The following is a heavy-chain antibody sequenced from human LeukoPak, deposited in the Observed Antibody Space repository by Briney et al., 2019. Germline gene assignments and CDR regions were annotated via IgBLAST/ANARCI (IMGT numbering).Heavy chain of an antibody. CDR1: GYTFTSYA. J-gene: IGHJ5*02. Sequence: ASVKVSCKASGYTFTSYAMHWVRQAPGQRLEWMGWINAGNGNTKYSQKFQGRVTVTRDTSASTAYMELSSLRSEDTAVYYCARCGYSDGWSCDHWGQGALVTVSS. CDR2: INAGNGNT. D-gene: IGHD5-18*01. V-gene: IGHV1-3*01. CDR3: ARCGYSDGWSCDH.